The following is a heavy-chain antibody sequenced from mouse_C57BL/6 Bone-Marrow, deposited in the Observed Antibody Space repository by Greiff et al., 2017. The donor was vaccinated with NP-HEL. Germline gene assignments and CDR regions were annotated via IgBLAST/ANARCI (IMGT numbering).Heavy chain of an antibody. CDR2: IWSDGST. CDR3: ARHRGSNYGEAWFAY. V-gene: IGHV2-6-1*01. CDR1: GFSLTSYG. Sequence: QVQLQQSGPGLVAPSQSLSITCTVSGFSLTSYGVHWVRQPPGKGLEWLVVIWSDGSTTYNSALKSRLSISKDNSKSQVFLKMNSLQTDDTAMYYCARHRGSNYGEAWFAYWGQGTLVTVSA. D-gene: IGHD2-5*01. J-gene: IGHJ3*01.